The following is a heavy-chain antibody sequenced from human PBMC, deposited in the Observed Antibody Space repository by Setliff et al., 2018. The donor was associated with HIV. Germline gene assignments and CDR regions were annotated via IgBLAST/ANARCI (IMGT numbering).Heavy chain of an antibody. Sequence: GGSLRLSCEGSGFDFSTYWMSWVRQAPGKGLEWVANIKLHGSEKYYVDSVKGRFTISRDDAKNSLYLQMNSLRAEDTALYYCAREWELLGDNDAFDIWGQGTMVTVSS. D-gene: IGHD1-26*01. J-gene: IGHJ3*02. CDR2: IKLHGSEK. V-gene: IGHV3-7*03. CDR1: GFDFSTYW. CDR3: AREWELLGDNDAFDI.